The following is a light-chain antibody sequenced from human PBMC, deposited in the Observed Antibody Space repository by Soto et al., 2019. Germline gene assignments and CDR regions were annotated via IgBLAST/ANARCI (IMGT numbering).Light chain of an antibody. CDR2: GAS. CDR1: QSIARF. J-gene: IGKJ2*01. Sequence: DLQMTHSPSSLSAAVGDRVTITCRASQSIARFLNWYQQKPGEVPKLLIFGASYLRSGVPSRFSGSGSGTHFALTITSLQPEDFATYFCQQSHIAPYTFGQGTNL. CDR3: QQSHIAPYT. V-gene: IGKV1-39*01.